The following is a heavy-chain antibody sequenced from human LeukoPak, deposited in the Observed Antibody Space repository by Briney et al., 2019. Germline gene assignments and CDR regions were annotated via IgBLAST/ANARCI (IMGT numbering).Heavy chain of an antibody. CDR1: GFTFSSYA. CDR2: ISGSGGRT. V-gene: IGHV3-23*01. CDR3: AKGGGYYGSGSYYNY. D-gene: IGHD3-10*01. Sequence: GGSLRLSCAASGFTFSSYAMSWVRQAPGKGLEWVSAISGSGGRTYYADSVKGRFTISRDNSKNTLYLQMNSLRAEHTAVYYCAKGGGYYGSGSYYNYWGQGTLVTVSS. J-gene: IGHJ4*02.